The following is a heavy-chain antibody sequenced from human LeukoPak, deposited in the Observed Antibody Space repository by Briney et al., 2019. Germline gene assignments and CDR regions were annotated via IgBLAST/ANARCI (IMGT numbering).Heavy chain of an antibody. CDR2: LYSGGST. CDR3: ARDSGWYSGPYYFDY. CDR1: GLPDSRNY. V-gene: IGHV3-66*01. D-gene: IGHD6-19*01. Sequence: GGSVRLLCGVSGLPDSRNYMSGAREARAKALEEVLVLYSGGSTYYADSVTGRFTISRDNSKTTLYLHMNSLSAEDTAVYYCARDSGWYSGPYYFDYWGQGTLVPVSS. J-gene: IGHJ4*02.